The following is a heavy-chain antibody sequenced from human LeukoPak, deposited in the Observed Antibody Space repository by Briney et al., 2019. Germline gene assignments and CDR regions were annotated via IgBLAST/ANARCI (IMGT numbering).Heavy chain of an antibody. V-gene: IGHV4-4*02. CDR3: ARITGYSYGYADY. D-gene: IGHD5-18*01. J-gene: IGHJ4*02. Sequence: SETLSLTCAVSGGSISSDNWWSWVRQPPGKGLEWIGEIYQSGSPNYNPSLKSRVTISVDKSKNQFSLKLTSVTAADTAVYYCARITGYSYGYADYWGQGTLVIVSS. CDR1: GGSISSDNW. CDR2: IYQSGSP.